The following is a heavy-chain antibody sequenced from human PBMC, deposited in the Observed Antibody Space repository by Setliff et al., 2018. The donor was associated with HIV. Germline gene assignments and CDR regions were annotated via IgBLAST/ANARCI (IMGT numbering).Heavy chain of an antibody. CDR2: IYYDGSDK. CDR3: ARDLYPLTTRYSFDY. D-gene: IGHD4-17*01. V-gene: IGHV3-30*19. J-gene: IGHJ4*02. CDR1: GFTFSTYG. Sequence: PGGSLRLSCAASGFTFSTYGMHWVRQAPGKGLEWVAIIYYDGSDKYYADSVKGRFTISRDNSKNTLYLQMNSLRAEDTAVYYCARDLYPLTTRYSFDYWGQGTLVTVS.